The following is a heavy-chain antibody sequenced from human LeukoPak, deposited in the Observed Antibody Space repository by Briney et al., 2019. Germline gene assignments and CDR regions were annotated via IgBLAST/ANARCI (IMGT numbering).Heavy chain of an antibody. J-gene: IGHJ3*02. D-gene: IGHD3-22*01. CDR2: IKQDGSEK. CDR1: GFTFSSYW. Sequence: QTGGSLRLSCAASGFTFSSYWMSWVRQAPGKGLEWVAIIKQDGSEKYYVDSVKGRFTISRDNAKNSLYLQMDSLRAEDTAIYYCAKVRMITIIAYDDFDIWGQGSMVTVSS. V-gene: IGHV3-7*03. CDR3: AKVRMITIIAYDDFDI.